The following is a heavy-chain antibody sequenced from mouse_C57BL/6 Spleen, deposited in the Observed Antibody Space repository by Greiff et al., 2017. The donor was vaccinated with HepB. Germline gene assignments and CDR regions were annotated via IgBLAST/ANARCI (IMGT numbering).Heavy chain of an antibody. D-gene: IGHD1-1*02. CDR2: IYPGSGST. CDR1: GYTFTSYW. J-gene: IGHJ3*01. CDR3: ARSLLWSAWFAY. V-gene: IGHV1-55*01. Sequence: QVQLQQPGAELVKPGASVKMSCKASGYTFTSYWITWVKQRPGQGLEWIGDIYPGSGSTNYNEKFKSKATLTVDTSSSTAYMQLSSLTSEDSAVYYCARSLLWSAWFAYWGQGTLVTVSA.